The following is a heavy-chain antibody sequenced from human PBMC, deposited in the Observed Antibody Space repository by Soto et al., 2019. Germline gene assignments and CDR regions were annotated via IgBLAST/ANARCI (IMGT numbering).Heavy chain of an antibody. CDR3: ARAYYDSSGFDY. CDR2: ISSSGSTI. Sequence: EVQLVESGGGLVQPGGSLRLSCAASGFTFSSYEMNRVRQAPGKGLEWVSYISSSGSTIYYADSVKGRFTISRDNAKNSLYLQMNSLRAEDTAVYYCARAYYDSSGFDYWGQGTLVTVSS. D-gene: IGHD3-22*01. J-gene: IGHJ4*02. V-gene: IGHV3-48*03. CDR1: GFTFSSYE.